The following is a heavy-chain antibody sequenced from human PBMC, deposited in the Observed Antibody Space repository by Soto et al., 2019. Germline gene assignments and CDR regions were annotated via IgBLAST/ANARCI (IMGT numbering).Heavy chain of an antibody. CDR1: GGSIRSYY. D-gene: IGHD5-18*01. V-gene: IGHV4-59*01. CDR3: ARGAADTAMVDS. Sequence: SETLSLTCTVSGGSIRSYYWTWIRQPPGKGLEWLGYIFYSGSTFYNPSLKSRVAISIHTSKSQFSLQLTSVTAADTAVYYCARGAADTAMVDSWGQGTLVTVSS. J-gene: IGHJ4*02. CDR2: IFYSGST.